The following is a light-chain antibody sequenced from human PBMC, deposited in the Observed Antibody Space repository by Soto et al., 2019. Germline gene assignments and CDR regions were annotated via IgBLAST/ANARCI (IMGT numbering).Light chain of an antibody. V-gene: IGKV3-15*01. J-gene: IGKJ1*01. Sequence: EIVMTQSPATLSVSPGERATLSCRASQSVSSNLAWYQQKPGQAPRLLIYGASTRATGIPARFSGSGSGTEFTLTISSLQSEDFAVYYGQQYTNWPPTFGQGTKVEIK. CDR2: GAS. CDR1: QSVSSN. CDR3: QQYTNWPPT.